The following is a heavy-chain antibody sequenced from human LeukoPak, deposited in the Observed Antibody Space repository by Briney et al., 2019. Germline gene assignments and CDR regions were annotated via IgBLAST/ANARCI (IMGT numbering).Heavy chain of an antibody. Sequence: ASVKVSCKASGGTFSSYAISWVRQAPGQGLEWMGGIIPIFGTANYAQEFQGRVTITADKSTSTAYMELSSLRSEDTAVYYCARALFVTIFGGFDYWGQGTLVTVSS. CDR2: IIPIFGTA. D-gene: IGHD3-3*01. CDR1: GGTFSSYA. V-gene: IGHV1-69*06. J-gene: IGHJ4*02. CDR3: ARALFVTIFGGFDY.